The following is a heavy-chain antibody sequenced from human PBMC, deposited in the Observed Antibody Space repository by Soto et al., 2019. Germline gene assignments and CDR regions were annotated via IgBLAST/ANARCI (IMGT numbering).Heavy chain of an antibody. V-gene: IGHV4-59*02. J-gene: IGHJ4*02. CDR2: VYYSGST. Sequence: PSETLSLTCTVSGGSVSSYSWTWVRQPPGKGLEWIGYVYYSGSTHYNPSLKSRVSISLDTSKNQLSLKLTSVTAADTAMYFCASPPPVMVAPNIRGQGTLVTVSS. CDR3: ASPPPVMVAPNI. D-gene: IGHD5-18*01. CDR1: GGSVSSYS.